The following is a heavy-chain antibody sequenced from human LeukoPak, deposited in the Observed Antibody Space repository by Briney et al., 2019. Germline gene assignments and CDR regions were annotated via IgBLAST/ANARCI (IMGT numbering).Heavy chain of an antibody. Sequence: GGSLRLSCAASGFTFSSYAMSWVRQAPGKGLEWVSAISGSGGSTYYADSVKGRFTISRDNSKNTLYLQMNSLRAEDTAVYYCAKWRDSSGYYEKAYYFDYWGQGTLVTVSS. CDR1: GFTFSSYA. CDR3: AKWRDSSGYYEKAYYFDY. CDR2: ISGSGGST. J-gene: IGHJ4*02. D-gene: IGHD3-22*01. V-gene: IGHV3-23*01.